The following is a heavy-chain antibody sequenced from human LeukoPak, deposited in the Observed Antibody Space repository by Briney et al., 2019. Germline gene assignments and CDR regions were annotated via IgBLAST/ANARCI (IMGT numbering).Heavy chain of an antibody. Sequence: GGSLRLSCAASGFTFSSYAMSWVRQAPGKGLEWVSAISGSGGSTYYADSVKGRFTISRDNSKNTLYLQMNSLRAEDTAVYYCAKDKVELAGGHTYYFDYWGQGTLVTVSS. V-gene: IGHV3-23*01. CDR3: AKDKVELAGGHTYYFDY. D-gene: IGHD1-26*01. J-gene: IGHJ4*02. CDR2: ISGSGGST. CDR1: GFTFSSYA.